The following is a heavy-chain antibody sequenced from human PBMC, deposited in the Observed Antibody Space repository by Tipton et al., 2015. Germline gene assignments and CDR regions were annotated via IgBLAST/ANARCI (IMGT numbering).Heavy chain of an antibody. CDR3: ARVATRGSSTYYFEN. J-gene: IGHJ4*02. V-gene: IGHV3-7*01. Sequence: LSLTCAASGFTFSDYWMSWVRQAPGKGLEWVASIKRDGSEKYYVDSVKGRFTISRDNAKNSLYLQMNSLRDEDGAVYYCARVATRGSSTYYFENWGQGNLVTVSS. CDR2: IKRDGSEK. CDR1: GFTFSDYW. D-gene: IGHD6-6*01.